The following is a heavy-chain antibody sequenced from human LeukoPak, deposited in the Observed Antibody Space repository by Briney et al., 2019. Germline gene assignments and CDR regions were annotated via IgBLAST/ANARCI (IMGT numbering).Heavy chain of an antibody. CDR1: GGSISSYY. CDR2: IYYSGRT. Sequence: SETLSLTCTVSGGSISSYYWSWIRQPPGKGLEWIGYIYYSGRTNYNPSLKSRVTISVDTSKNQFSLKLSSVTAADTAVYYCARERPLYYYDSSGLWRSLGAFDIWGQGTMVTVSS. CDR3: ARERPLYYYDSSGLWRSLGAFDI. D-gene: IGHD3-22*01. J-gene: IGHJ3*02. V-gene: IGHV4-59*01.